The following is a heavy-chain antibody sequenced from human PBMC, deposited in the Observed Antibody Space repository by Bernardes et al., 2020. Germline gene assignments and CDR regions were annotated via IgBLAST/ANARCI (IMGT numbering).Heavy chain of an antibody. CDR2: IRSFDFST. CDR1: GFTFSSYG. CDR3: TKAYSNTWYLDW. V-gene: IGHV3-23*01. D-gene: IGHD2-2*01. Sequence: GGSLRLSCAASGFTFSSYGMNWVRQAPGKGLEWVSSIRSFDFSTVYADSVEGRFTISRDNSKNTLYLQMNSLGVDDTAVYYCTKAYSNTWYLDWWGQGTLVTVSS. J-gene: IGHJ4*02.